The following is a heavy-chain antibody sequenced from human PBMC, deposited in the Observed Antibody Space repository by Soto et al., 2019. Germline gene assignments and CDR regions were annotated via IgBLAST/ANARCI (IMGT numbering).Heavy chain of an antibody. J-gene: IGHJ4*02. CDR2: IYYSGST. CDR1: GGSISSSSYY. D-gene: IGHD3-9*01. V-gene: IGHV4-39*07. Sequence: SETLSLTCTVSGGSISSSSYYWGWIRQPPGKGLEWIGSIYYSGSTYYNPSLKSRVTISVDTSKNQFSLKLSSVTAADTAVYYCARVLVGYFDWLLGFDYWGQGTLVTVS. CDR3: ARVLVGYFDWLLGFDY.